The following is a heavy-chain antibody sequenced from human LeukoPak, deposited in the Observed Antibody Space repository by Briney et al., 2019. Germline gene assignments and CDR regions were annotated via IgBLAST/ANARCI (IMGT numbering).Heavy chain of an antibody. V-gene: IGHV3-23*01. CDR3: ANLRVGLLVVPAAPRDY. CDR1: GLTFSSYV. CDR2: ISGNGVSS. Sequence: GGSLRLSGAASGLTFSSYVMSWGGQAPGKGLGGVSGISGNGVSSYYPDPVKVRFTVSRDNSKNTLYLQMNSLRAEDTAVYYCANLRVGLLVVPAAPRDYWGQGTLVTVSS. D-gene: IGHD2-2*01. J-gene: IGHJ4*02.